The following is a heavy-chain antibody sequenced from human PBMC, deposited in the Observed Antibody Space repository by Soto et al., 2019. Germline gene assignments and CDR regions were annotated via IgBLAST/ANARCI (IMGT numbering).Heavy chain of an antibody. Sequence: PGGSLRLSCAASGFTFSNAWMSWVRQAPGKGLEWVGRIKSKTDGGTTDYAAPVKGRFTISRDDSKNTLYLQMNSLKTEDTAVYYCTTVSSSGILEWYLFDDWGQGTLVTVSS. CDR2: IKSKTDGGTT. J-gene: IGHJ4*02. V-gene: IGHV3-15*01. CDR3: TTVSSSGILEWYLFDD. D-gene: IGHD3-3*01. CDR1: GFTFSNAW.